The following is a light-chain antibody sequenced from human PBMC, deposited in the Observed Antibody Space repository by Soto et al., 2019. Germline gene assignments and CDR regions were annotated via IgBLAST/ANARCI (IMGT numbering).Light chain of an antibody. J-gene: IGKJ2*01. CDR1: QSVSSNY. CDR2: GVS. CDR3: QQYGRSPYS. V-gene: IGKV3-20*01. Sequence: EIVLTQSPGTLSLSLGERVTLSCRASQSVSSNYLAWYQHRPGQAPRLHIHGVSSRATGIPDRFTGSGSGRDFTITISSLEPEDSAVYYCQQYGRSPYSFGQGTKLEIK.